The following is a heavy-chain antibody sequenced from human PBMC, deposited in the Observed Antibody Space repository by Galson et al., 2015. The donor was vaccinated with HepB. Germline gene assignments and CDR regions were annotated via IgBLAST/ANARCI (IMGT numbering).Heavy chain of an antibody. D-gene: IGHD3-10*01. CDR2: ISYDGSNK. V-gene: IGHV3-30*03. J-gene: IGHJ4*02. CDR1: GFTFSSYG. CDR3: ARDRGRGSGSYYNYFDY. Sequence: SLRLSCAASGFTFSSYGMHWVRQAPGKGLEWVAVISYDGSNKYYADSVKGRFTISRDNSKNTLYLQMNSLRAEDTAVYYCARDRGRGSGSYYNYFDYWGQGTLVTVSS.